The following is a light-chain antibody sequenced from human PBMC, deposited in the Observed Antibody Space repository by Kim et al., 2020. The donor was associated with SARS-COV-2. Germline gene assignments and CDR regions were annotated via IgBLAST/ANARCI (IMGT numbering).Light chain of an antibody. V-gene: IGKV3-15*01. CDR3: QQYNNWWT. J-gene: IGKJ1*01. CDR2: GAS. CDR1: QSVSSN. Sequence: TLSVSPGETATLSCRASQSVSSNLAWYQQKPGQAPRLLIYGASTRATGIPARFSGSGSGTEFTLTISSLQSEDFAVYYCQQYNNWWTFGQGTKVDIK.